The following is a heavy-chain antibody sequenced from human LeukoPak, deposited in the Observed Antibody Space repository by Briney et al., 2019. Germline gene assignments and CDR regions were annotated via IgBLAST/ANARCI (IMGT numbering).Heavy chain of an antibody. D-gene: IGHD1-26*01. J-gene: IGHJ4*02. CDR3: ATLGIVGASNFDY. CDR2: VDPEDGET. V-gene: IGHV1-69-2*01. Sequence: ASVKMSCKVSRYTFTDYYMHWVQQAPGKGLEWMGLVDPEDGETIYAEKFQGRVTITADTSTDTAYMELSSLRSEDTAVYYCATLGIVGASNFDYWGQGTPVTVSS. CDR1: RYTFTDYY.